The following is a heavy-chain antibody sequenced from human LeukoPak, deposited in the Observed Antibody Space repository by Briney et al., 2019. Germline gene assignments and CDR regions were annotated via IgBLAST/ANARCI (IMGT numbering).Heavy chain of an antibody. Sequence: SETLSLTCTVSGGSISSYYWSWIRQPAGKGLEWIGRIYTSGSTNYNPSLKSRVTMSVDTSKNQFSLKLSSVTAADTAVYYCARDTYSGSPSHPDPYNWFDPWGQGTLVTVSS. CDR2: IYTSGST. V-gene: IGHV4-4*07. D-gene: IGHD1-26*01. J-gene: IGHJ5*02. CDR3: ARDTYSGSPSHPDPYNWFDP. CDR1: GGSISSYY.